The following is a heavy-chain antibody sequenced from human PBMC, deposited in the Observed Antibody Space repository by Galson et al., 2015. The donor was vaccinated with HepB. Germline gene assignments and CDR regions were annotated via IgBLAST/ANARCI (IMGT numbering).Heavy chain of an antibody. J-gene: IGHJ4*02. Sequence: SVKVSCKASGYTLTVNGISWVRQAPGQGLEWMGWISANSGDTKYAQTLQGRVTSTRNTSTSTAYLELRSLRSDDTATYYCARGRDNRFDYWGQGTLVTVSS. V-gene: IGHV1-18*04. CDR2: ISANSGDT. CDR1: GYTLTVNG. D-gene: IGHD5-24*01. CDR3: ARGRDNRFDY.